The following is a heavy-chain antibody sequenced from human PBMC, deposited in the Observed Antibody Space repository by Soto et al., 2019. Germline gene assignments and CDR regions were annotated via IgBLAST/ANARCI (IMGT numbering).Heavy chain of an antibody. Sequence: QVQLQESGPGLVKPSQTLSLTCTVSGGSISSGGYYWNWIRQHPGKGLEWIGYIYYSGSTYYNSSPKSRVTISVDTSKNQFSLKLSSVTAADTAVYYCAASCVGCGGFNYYGMDVWGQGTTVTVSS. J-gene: IGHJ6*02. D-gene: IGHD2-21*01. CDR2: IYYSGST. V-gene: IGHV4-31*03. CDR3: AASCVGCGGFNYYGMDV. CDR1: GGSISSGGYY.